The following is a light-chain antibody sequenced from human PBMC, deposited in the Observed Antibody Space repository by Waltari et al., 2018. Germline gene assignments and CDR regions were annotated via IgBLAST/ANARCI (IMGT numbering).Light chain of an antibody. Sequence: EIVLTQSPGTLSLSPGERATLPSRASQTVRTTYLAWYQHKPGQAPTLLIYGASSRATGIPDRFSGSGSGTDFSLTISSLEPEDFAVYYCQQYDISPLTFGGGTKVEIK. CDR2: GAS. J-gene: IGKJ4*01. V-gene: IGKV3-20*01. CDR1: QTVRTTY. CDR3: QQYDISPLT.